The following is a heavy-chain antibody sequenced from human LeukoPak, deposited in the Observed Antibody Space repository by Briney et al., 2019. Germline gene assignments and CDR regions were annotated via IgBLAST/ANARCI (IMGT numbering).Heavy chain of an antibody. CDR3: AKDLVVVVAATGGAFDI. V-gene: IGHV3-21*04. J-gene: IGHJ3*02. D-gene: IGHD2-15*01. CDR1: GFTFSSYS. Sequence: PGGSLRLSCAASGFTFSSYSMNWVRQAPGKGLEWVSSISSSSSYIYYADSVKGRFTISRDNSKNTLYLQMNSLRAEDTAVYYCAKDLVVVVAATGGAFDIWGQGTMVTVSS. CDR2: ISSSSSYI.